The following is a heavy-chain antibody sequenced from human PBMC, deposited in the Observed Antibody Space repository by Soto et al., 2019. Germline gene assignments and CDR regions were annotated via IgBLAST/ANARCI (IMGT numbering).Heavy chain of an antibody. V-gene: IGHV4-39*01. D-gene: IGHD6-19*01. CDR2: IYYSGST. CDR1: GGSISSSSYY. J-gene: IGHJ4*02. Sequence: QLQLQESGPGLVKPSETLSLTCTVSGGSISSSSYYWGWIRQPPGKGLEWIGSIYYSGSTYYNPSLKSRVTIPVDTSKNQFSLQLSSVTAADTAVYYCARQGIAVADYDYWGQGTLVTVSS. CDR3: ARQGIAVADYDY.